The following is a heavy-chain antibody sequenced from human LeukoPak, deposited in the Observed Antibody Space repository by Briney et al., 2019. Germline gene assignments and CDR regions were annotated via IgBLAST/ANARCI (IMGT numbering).Heavy chain of an antibody. CDR1: GFTFSSYA. V-gene: IGHV3-23*01. D-gene: IGHD3-10*01. CDR2: ISGSGGST. J-gene: IGHJ4*02. CDR3: AKTTVTMVRGGLDY. Sequence: PGGSLRLSCAASGFTFSSYAMSWVRQAPGKGLEWVPAISGSGGSTYYADSVKGRFTISRDNSKNTLYLQMNSLRAEDTAVYYCAKTTVTMVRGGLDYWGQGTLVTVSS.